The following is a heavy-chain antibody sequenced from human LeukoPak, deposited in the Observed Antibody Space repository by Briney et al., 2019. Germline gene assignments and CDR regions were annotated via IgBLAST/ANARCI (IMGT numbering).Heavy chain of an antibody. CDR3: GRYLRSTSGSI. CDR2: IRGSGGNT. D-gene: IGHD1-1*01. V-gene: IGHV3-23*01. J-gene: IGHJ4*02. CDR1: GFTFSTYG. Sequence: PGGSLRLSCAASGFTFSTYGMSWVRQAPGKGLEWVSGIRGSGGNTYYADSVKGRFTISRDNSKNTLYLQMNSLRAEDTAVYYCGRYLRSTSGSIWGQGTLVTVSS.